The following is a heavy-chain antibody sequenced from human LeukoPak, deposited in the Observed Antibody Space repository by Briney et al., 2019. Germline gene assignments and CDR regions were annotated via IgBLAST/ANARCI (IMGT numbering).Heavy chain of an antibody. V-gene: IGHV1-18*01. D-gene: IGHD3-22*01. Sequence: ASVKGSCKASGYTFTSYGISWVRQAPGQGLEWMGWISAYNGNTNYAQKLQGRVTMTTDTSTSTAYMELRSLRSDDTAVYYCARNLRNYYDSSGPGDYWGQGTLVTVSS. J-gene: IGHJ4*02. CDR2: ISAYNGNT. CDR1: GYTFTSYG. CDR3: ARNLRNYYDSSGPGDY.